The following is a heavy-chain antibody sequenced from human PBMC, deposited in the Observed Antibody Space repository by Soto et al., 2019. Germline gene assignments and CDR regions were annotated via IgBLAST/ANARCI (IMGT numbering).Heavy chain of an antibody. Sequence: ASVKVSCKASRYTFTSYAMHWVRQAPGQRLEWMGWINAGNGNTKYSQKFQGRVTITRDTSASTAYMELSSLRSEDTAVYYCARDQSTGYCSGGSGYSGALRAFDIWGQGTMVTVSS. J-gene: IGHJ3*02. CDR1: RYTFTSYA. CDR3: ARDQSTGYCSGGSGYSGALRAFDI. V-gene: IGHV1-3*01. CDR2: INAGNGNT. D-gene: IGHD2-15*01.